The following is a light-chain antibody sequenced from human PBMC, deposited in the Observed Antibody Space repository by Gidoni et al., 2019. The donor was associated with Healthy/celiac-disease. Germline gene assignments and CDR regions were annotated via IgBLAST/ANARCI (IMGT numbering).Light chain of an antibody. CDR1: QSISSY. J-gene: IGKJ3*01. CDR3: QQSYSTPQT. Sequence: IQMTQSPSSLSASVGDRVTITCRASQSISSYLNWYQQKPGKAPKLLIYAASSLQSGVPPRFSGSGSGTDFTLTISSLQPEDFATYYCQQSYSTPQTFGPGTKVEIK. V-gene: IGKV1-39*01. CDR2: AAS.